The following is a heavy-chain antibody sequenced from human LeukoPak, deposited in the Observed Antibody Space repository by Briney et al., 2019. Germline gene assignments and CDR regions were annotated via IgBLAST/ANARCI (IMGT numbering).Heavy chain of an antibody. V-gene: IGHV3-23*01. CDR3: AKEVRYCSSTSCYPNLDY. CDR1: GFTFNTYA. Sequence: GGSLRLSCAASGFTFNTYAMNWVRQAPGKGLEWVSAISGSGGSTYYADSVKGRFTISRDNSKNTLYLQMNSLRAEDTAVYFCAKEVRYCSSTSCYPNLDYWGQGTLVTVSS. D-gene: IGHD2-2*01. CDR2: ISGSGGST. J-gene: IGHJ4*02.